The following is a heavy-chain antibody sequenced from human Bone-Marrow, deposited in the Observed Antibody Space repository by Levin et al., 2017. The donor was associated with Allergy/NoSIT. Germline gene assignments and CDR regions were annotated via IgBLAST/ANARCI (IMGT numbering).Heavy chain of an antibody. CDR2: IYYSGST. D-gene: IGHD4-17*01. J-gene: IGHJ2*01. CDR3: ARLDYGHQSDL. CDR1: GGSISSSSYY. Sequence: SQTLSLTCTVSGGSISSSSYYWGWIRQPPGKGLEWIGSIYYSGSTYYNPSLKSRVTISVDTSKNQFSLKLSSVTAADTAVYYCARLDYGHQSDLWGRGTLVTVSS. V-gene: IGHV4-39*01.